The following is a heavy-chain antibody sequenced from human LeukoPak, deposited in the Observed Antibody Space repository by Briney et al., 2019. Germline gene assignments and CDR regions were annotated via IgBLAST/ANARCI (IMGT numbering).Heavy chain of an antibody. CDR2: IRYDGSNK. D-gene: IGHD3-3*01. CDR3: AKEGPYYDFWSGYSADY. J-gene: IGHJ4*02. Sequence: GGSLRLSCAASGFTFSSYGMHWVRQAPGKGLEWVAFIRYDGSNKCYADSVKGRFTISRDNSKNTLYLQMNSLRAEDTAVYYCAKEGPYYDFWSGYSADYWGQGTLVTVSS. CDR1: GFTFSSYG. V-gene: IGHV3-30*02.